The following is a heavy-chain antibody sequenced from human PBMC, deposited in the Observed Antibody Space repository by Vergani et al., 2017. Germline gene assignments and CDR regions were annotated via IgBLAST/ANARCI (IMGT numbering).Heavy chain of an antibody. CDR3: ARVGRVDTIWFDP. V-gene: IGHV4-34*01. D-gene: IGHD5-18*01. CDR1: GGSFSGYY. CDR2: INHSGST. Sequence: QVQLQQWGAGLLKPSETLSLTCAVYGGSFSGYYWSWIRQPPGKGLEWIGEINHSGSTNYNPSLKSRVTISVDTSKNQFSLKLSSVTAADTAVYYCARVGRVDTIWFDPWGQGTLVTVSS. J-gene: IGHJ5*02.